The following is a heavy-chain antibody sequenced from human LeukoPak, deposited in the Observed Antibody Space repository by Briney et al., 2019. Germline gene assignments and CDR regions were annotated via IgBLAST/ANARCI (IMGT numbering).Heavy chain of an antibody. CDR3: ARGYSGSLPSYPFDY. CDR2: TNPNSGNT. D-gene: IGHD1-26*01. J-gene: IGHJ4*02. V-gene: IGHV1-8*02. CDR1: GGTFSSYA. Sequence: GASVKVSCKASGGTFSSYAISWVRQAPGQGLEWMGWTNPNSGNTGYAQKFQGRVTMTRNTSISTAYMELSSLRSEDTAVYYCARGYSGSLPSYPFDYWGQGTLVTVSS.